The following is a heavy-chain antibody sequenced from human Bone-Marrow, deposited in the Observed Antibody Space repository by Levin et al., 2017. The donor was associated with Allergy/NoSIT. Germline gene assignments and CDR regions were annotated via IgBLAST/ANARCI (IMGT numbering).Heavy chain of an antibody. CDR3: ARVVVVVAATTDYYYYMDV. Sequence: PSETLSLTCAVSGGSISSSNWWSWVRQPPGKGLEWIGEIYHSGSTNYNPSLKSRVTISVDKSKNQFSLKLSSVTAADTAVYYCARVVVVVAATTDYYYYMDVWGKGTTVTVSS. CDR2: IYHSGST. V-gene: IGHV4-4*02. CDR1: GGSISSSNW. D-gene: IGHD2-15*01. J-gene: IGHJ6*03.